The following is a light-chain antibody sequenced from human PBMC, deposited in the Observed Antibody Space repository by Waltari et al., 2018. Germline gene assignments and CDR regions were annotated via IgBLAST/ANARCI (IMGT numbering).Light chain of an antibody. Sequence: EIVLTQSPGTLSLSPGERATLSCRASQRVSNNYLAWYQQKPGQAPRLLIYGASSRATDIPDRFSGSGSGTDFTLTISGLEAEDFAVYYCQQYSSSPKTFGQGTKVEVK. CDR2: GAS. J-gene: IGKJ1*01. CDR3: QQYSSSPKT. V-gene: IGKV3-20*01. CDR1: QRVSNNY.